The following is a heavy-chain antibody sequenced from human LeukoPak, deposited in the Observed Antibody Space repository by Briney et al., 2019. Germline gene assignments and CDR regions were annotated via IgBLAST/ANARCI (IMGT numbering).Heavy chain of an antibody. J-gene: IGHJ4*02. CDR3: ARAPMVRGVMK. Sequence: GGSLRLSCAASGFSFSSYAMNWVRQAPGKGLEWVSYISSSSSTIYYADSVKGRFTISRDNAKNSLYLQMNSLRAEDTAVYYCARAPMVRGVMKWGQGTLVTVSS. CDR1: GFSFSSYA. D-gene: IGHD3-10*01. CDR2: ISSSSSTI. V-gene: IGHV3-48*04.